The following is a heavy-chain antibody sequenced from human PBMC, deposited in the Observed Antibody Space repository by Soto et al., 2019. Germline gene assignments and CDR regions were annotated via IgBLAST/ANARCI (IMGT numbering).Heavy chain of an antibody. Sequence: ASVKVSCKASGYTFTGYYMHWVRQAPGQGLEWMGWINPNSGGTNYAQKFQGWVTMTRDTSISTAYMELSRLRSDDTAVYYCARDYGSGSYYNYYGMDVWGQGTTVTVSS. CDR1: GYTFTGYY. CDR2: INPNSGGT. J-gene: IGHJ6*02. D-gene: IGHD3-10*01. CDR3: ARDYGSGSYYNYYGMDV. V-gene: IGHV1-2*04.